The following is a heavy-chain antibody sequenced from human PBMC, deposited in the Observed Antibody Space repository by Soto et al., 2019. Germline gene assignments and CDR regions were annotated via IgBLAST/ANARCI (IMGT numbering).Heavy chain of an antibody. CDR2: IWYDGSKE. CDR1: GLPFNRNG. V-gene: IGHV3-33*01. J-gene: IGHJ6*02. Sequence: GGSLRLSCAASGLPFNRNGMHWVRQAPGKGLEWVAVIWYDGSKEYYSDSVKGRFTISRDNSKNMPYLQMNSVRVEDTAVYFCARDRSAGNYFYYGMDVWGQGTTVTVSS. D-gene: IGHD1-1*01. CDR3: ARDRSAGNYFYYGMDV.